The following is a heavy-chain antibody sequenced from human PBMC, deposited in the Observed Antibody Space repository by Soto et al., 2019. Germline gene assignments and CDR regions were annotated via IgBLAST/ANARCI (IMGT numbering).Heavy chain of an antibody. CDR3: ARERSETNYYYYYGMDV. CDR1: GGTFSSYA. V-gene: IGHV1-69*13. J-gene: IGHJ6*02. Sequence: GASVTVSCKASGGTFSSYAIIWVRQAPGQGLEWMGGIIPIFGTANYAQKFQGRVTITADESTSTAYMELSSLRSEDTAVYYCARERSETNYYYYYGMDVWGQGTTVTVSS. CDR2: IIPIFGTA.